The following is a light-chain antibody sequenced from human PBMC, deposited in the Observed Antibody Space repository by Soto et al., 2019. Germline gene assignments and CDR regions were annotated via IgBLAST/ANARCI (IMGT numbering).Light chain of an antibody. CDR1: HYINTW. Sequence: DIQMTQSPSSLSASIGDRVTVTCRASHYINTWLAWYQQKPGKAPKLLIYDASSLQSGVPSRFTGRGSGTEFTLTISSLQPDYFATYYRQQYNSYSRTFGQGTKVDIK. CDR2: DAS. CDR3: QQYNSYSRT. J-gene: IGKJ1*01. V-gene: IGKV1-5*01.